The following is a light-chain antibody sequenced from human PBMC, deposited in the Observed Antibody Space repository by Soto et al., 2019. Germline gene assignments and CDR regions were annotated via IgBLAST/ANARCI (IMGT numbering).Light chain of an antibody. CDR2: GAS. CDR1: QSISSY. Sequence: EIVMTQSPATLSVSPWERPTLSCRASQSISSYLAWYQQKPGQAPRLLIYGASTRATGIPDRFSGSGSGTEFTLTISSLEPEDFAVYYCQQRSNWRWLTFGGGTKVDIK. V-gene: IGKV3-15*01. J-gene: IGKJ4*01. CDR3: QQRSNWRWLT.